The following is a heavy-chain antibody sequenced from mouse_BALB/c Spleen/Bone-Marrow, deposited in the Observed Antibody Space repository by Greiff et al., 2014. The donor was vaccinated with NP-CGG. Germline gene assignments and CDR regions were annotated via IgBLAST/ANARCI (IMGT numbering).Heavy chain of an antibody. CDR3: ANYYYGSHFDY. D-gene: IGHD1-1*01. CDR2: IDPANGNT. CDR1: GFNIKDTY. V-gene: IGHV14-3*02. J-gene: IGHJ2*01. Sequence: EVKLVESGAALVKPGASVKLSCTASGFNIKDTYMHWVKQRPEQGLEWIGRIDPANGNTKYDPKFQGKATITADTSSNTAYLQLSSLTSEDTAVYYCANYYYGSHFDYSRQGTTLTVSS.